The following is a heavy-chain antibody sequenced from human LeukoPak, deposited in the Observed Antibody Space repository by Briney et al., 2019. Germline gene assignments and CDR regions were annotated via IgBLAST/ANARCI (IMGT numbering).Heavy chain of an antibody. D-gene: IGHD6-19*01. J-gene: IGHJ4*02. V-gene: IGHV1-2*02. CDR3: ARDRPPVAGYGNYFDY. CDR2: INPNSGGT. Sequence: ASVKVSCKASGYTFTAYYMHWARQAPGQGLEWMGWINPNSGGTNFEQKFQGRATMTRDTSINTAYMELSGLRSDDTAVYYCARDRPPVAGYGNYFDYWGQGTLVTVSS. CDR1: GYTFTAYY.